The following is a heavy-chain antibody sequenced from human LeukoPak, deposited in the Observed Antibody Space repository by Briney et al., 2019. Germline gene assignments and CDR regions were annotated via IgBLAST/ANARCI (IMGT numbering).Heavy chain of an antibody. CDR1: GYTFATYF. D-gene: IGHD3-3*01. Sequence: GASVKVSCKTSGYTFATYFMHWVRQAPGQGLEWMGYIKPNSGVTNYAQKFRGRVTMARGTSITTAYMELSRLRSDDTALYYCARRAVIFGVVIGNDYWGQGTLVTVSS. J-gene: IGHJ4*02. V-gene: IGHV1-2*02. CDR3: ARRAVIFGVVIGNDY. CDR2: IKPNSGVT.